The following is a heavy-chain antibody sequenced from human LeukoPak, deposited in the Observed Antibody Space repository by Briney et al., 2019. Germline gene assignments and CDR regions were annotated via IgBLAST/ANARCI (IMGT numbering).Heavy chain of an antibody. J-gene: IGHJ4*02. D-gene: IGHD3-22*01. Sequence: SETLSLTCTVSGASIISANYYWNWIRQPPGKGLEWIGNIYYSGSTHSNPSLKSRVTVSVDTSKNQFSLKLSSVTAADTAVYYCARLHYDSSGYYYFDYWGQGTLVTVSS. CDR2: IYYSGST. CDR1: GASIISANYY. V-gene: IGHV4-39*07. CDR3: ARLHYDSSGYYYFDY.